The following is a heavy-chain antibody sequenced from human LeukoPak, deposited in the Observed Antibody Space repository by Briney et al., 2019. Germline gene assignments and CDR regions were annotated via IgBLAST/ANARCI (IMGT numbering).Heavy chain of an antibody. D-gene: IGHD3-22*01. CDR2: IYSGGST. J-gene: IGHJ3*02. CDR3: ARAMVTMIPKPFPDAFDI. CDR1: GFTVSSNY. Sequence: GGSLRLSCAASGFTVSSNYMSWVRQAPGKGLEWVSVIYSGGSTYYADSVKGRFTISRDNSKNTLYLQMNSLRAEDTAVYYCARAMVTMIPKPFPDAFDIWGQGTMVTVSS. V-gene: IGHV3-66*01.